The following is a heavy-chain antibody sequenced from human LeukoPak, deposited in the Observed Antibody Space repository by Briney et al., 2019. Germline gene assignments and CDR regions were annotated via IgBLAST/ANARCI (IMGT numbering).Heavy chain of an antibody. Sequence: PGGSLRLSCAASGFTFSSYSMNWVRQAPGKGLEWVSSISSSSYIYYADSVKGRFTISRDNAKNSLYLQMNSLRAEDTAVYYCARDGGIAAAATYFDYWGQGTLVTVSS. D-gene: IGHD6-13*01. CDR1: GFTFSSYS. CDR3: ARDGGIAAAATYFDY. J-gene: IGHJ4*02. CDR2: ISSSSYI. V-gene: IGHV3-21*01.